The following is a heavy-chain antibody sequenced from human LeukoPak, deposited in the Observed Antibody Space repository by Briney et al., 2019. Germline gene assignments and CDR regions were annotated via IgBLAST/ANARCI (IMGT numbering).Heavy chain of an antibody. J-gene: IGHJ4*02. V-gene: IGHV3-23*01. CDR3: AKEVGVTIFGVVIPNFDY. CDR1: GFNFSSYA. Sequence: GGPLRLSCAASGFNFSSYAMSWVRQAPGKGLEWVSAISGSGGSTYYADSVKGRFTISRDNSKITLYLQMNSRRAEDTAVYYCAKEVGVTIFGVVIPNFDYWGQGTLVTVSS. CDR2: ISGSGGST. D-gene: IGHD3-3*01.